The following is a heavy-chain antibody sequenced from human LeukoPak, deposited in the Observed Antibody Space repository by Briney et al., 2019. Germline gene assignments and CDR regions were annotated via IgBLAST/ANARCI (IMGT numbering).Heavy chain of an antibody. CDR2: ISGSGGST. CDR3: ARGPFGGYYEDAFDI. CDR1: GFTFSSYA. J-gene: IGHJ3*02. D-gene: IGHD3-22*01. Sequence: GGSLRLSCAASGFTFSSYAMSWVRQAPGKGLEWVSAISGSGGSTYYADSVKGRFTISRDNSKNTLYLQMNSLRAEDTAVYYCARGPFGGYYEDAFDIWGQGTMVTVSS. V-gene: IGHV3-23*01.